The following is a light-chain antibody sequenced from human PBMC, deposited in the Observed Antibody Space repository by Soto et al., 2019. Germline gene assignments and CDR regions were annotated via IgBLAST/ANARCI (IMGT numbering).Light chain of an antibody. J-gene: IGLJ3*02. CDR2: GNS. V-gene: IGLV1-40*01. CDR3: QSYDSSLSGSKV. CDR1: SSNIGAGYD. Sequence: QAVVTQPPSVSGAPGQRVTISCTGSSSNIGAGYDVHWYQQLPGTAPKLLIYGNSNRPSGVPDRFSGSKFGTSASLAITGRQAEDEADYYCQSYDSSLSGSKVFGGGTKVTVL.